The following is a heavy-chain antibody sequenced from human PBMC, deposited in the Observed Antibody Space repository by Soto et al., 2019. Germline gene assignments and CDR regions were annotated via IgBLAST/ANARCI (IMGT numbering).Heavy chain of an antibody. J-gene: IGHJ4*02. CDR2: ISSSSSYI. V-gene: IGHV3-21*01. CDR3: ARAYSTLRFLEWLPTDY. D-gene: IGHD3-3*01. Sequence: EVQLVESGGGLVKPGGSLRLSCAASGFTFSSYSMNWVRQAPGQGLEWVSSISSSSSYIYYADSVKGRFTISRDNAKTSLYLQMNSLRAEDTAVYYCARAYSTLRFLEWLPTDYWGQGTLVTVSS. CDR1: GFTFSSYS.